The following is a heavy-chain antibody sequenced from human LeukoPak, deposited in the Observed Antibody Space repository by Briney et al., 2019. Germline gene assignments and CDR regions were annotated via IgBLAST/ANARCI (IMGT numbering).Heavy chain of an antibody. CDR1: GGTFSSYA. V-gene: IGHV1-69*04. J-gene: IGHJ4*02. CDR3: ARETFPSSSLNGRYFDY. D-gene: IGHD6-6*01. CDR2: IIPILGIA. Sequence: AASVKVSCKASGGTFSSYAISWVRQAPGQGLEWMGRIIPILGIANYAQKFQGRVTITADKSTSTAYMELSSLRSEDTAVYYCARETFPSSSLNGRYFDYWGQGTLVTVSS.